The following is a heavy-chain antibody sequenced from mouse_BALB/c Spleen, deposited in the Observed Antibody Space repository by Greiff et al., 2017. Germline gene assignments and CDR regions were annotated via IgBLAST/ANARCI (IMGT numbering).Heavy chain of an antibody. CDR3: TYYDAIDY. V-gene: IGHV1-15*01. J-gene: IGHJ4*01. CDR1: GYTFTDYE. Sequence: QVQLQQSGAELVRPGASVTLSCKASGYTFTDYEMQWVKQRPVHGLEWIGAIYPETGGTAYNQKFKGKATLTADKSSSTAYMELRSLTSEDSAVYYCTYYDAIDYWGQGTSVTVSS. CDR2: IYPETGGT. D-gene: IGHD1-1*01.